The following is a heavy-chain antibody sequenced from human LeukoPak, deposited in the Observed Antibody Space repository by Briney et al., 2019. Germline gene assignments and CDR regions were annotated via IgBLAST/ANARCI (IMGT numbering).Heavy chain of an antibody. Sequence: PSETLSLTCAVYGGSFSGYYWSWIRQPPGKGLEWIGEINHSGSTNYNPSLKSRVTISVDTSKNQFSLKLSSVTAADTAVYYCARHTRNYYGSGSYYIYYMDVWGKGTTVTISS. CDR1: GGSFSGYY. V-gene: IGHV4-34*01. CDR3: ARHTRNYYGSGSYYIYYMDV. CDR2: INHSGST. J-gene: IGHJ6*03. D-gene: IGHD3-10*01.